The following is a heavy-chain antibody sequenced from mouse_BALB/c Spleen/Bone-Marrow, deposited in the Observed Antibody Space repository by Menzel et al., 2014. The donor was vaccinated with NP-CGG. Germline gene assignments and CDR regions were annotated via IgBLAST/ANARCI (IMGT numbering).Heavy chain of an antibody. CDR3: AREKVYYGISWFAY. CDR1: GYSFTTYW. CDR2: IHPSDSET. D-gene: IGHD2-1*01. V-gene: IGHV1-61*01. J-gene: IGHJ3*01. Sequence: QVQLQQSGTEVVRPGASVMLSCKASGYSFTTYWMNWVKQRPGQGLEWIGMIHPSDSETWLNQKFKDKATLTVDKSSSTAYMQLNSPTSEDSAVYYCAREKVYYGISWFAYWGQGTLVTVSA.